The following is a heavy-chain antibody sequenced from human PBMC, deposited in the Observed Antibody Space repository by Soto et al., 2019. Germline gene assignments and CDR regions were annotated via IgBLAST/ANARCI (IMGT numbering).Heavy chain of an antibody. V-gene: IGHV1-18*01. CDR1: GYTLTSYG. Sequence: GASVKVSCKASGYTLTSYGISWVRQAPGQGLEWMGWISAYNGNTNYAQKLQGRVTMTTDTSTSTAYMELRSLRSDDTAVYYCARDPQGSSSPQKIFDYWGQGTLVTVSS. J-gene: IGHJ4*02. CDR2: ISAYNGNT. CDR3: ARDPQGSSSPQKIFDY. D-gene: IGHD6-6*01.